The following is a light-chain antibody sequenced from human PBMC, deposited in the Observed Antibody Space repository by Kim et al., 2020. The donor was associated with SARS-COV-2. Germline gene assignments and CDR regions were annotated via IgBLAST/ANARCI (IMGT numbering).Light chain of an antibody. Sequence: SPGERVTLACRASQSVSSKLAWFQQKPGQAPRLLMFGASTRATGIPARFSGSGSGTEFTLTISSLQSEDFAVYYCQQYKNWPALTFGGGTKVDIK. J-gene: IGKJ4*01. V-gene: IGKV3-15*01. CDR2: GAS. CDR1: QSVSSK. CDR3: QQYKNWPALT.